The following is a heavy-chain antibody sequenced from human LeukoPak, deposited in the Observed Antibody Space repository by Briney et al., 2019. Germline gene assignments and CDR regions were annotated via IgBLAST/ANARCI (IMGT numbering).Heavy chain of an antibody. CDR3: ATFRFLGT. J-gene: IGHJ3*01. CDR2: IKPGGNEK. CDR1: GFTFSSYA. V-gene: IGHV3-7*03. Sequence: GGSLRLSCAASGFTFSSYAMSWVRQAPGKGLEWVANIKPGGNEKYYVDSVKGRFTISRDNVKNSLYLQMNSLRAEDTAIYYCATFRFLGTWGQGTMVTVSP. D-gene: IGHD3-3*01.